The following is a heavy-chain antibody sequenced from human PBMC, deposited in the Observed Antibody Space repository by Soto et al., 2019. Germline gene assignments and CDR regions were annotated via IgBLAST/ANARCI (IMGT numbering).Heavy chain of an antibody. V-gene: IGHV4-59*08. CDR3: AKTPSAGSAYSPAYFDY. D-gene: IGHD3-22*01. CDR2: IYYTGST. Sequence: PSETLSLTCTVSGPSISSYYWGSVRQRPGKGLEWVGYIYYTGSTNTNPSLKSRVTMSVDTSKNQLSLKLSSVTAADTAVYYCAKTPSAGSAYSPAYFDYWGQGNLVTVSS. CDR1: GPSISSYY. J-gene: IGHJ4*02.